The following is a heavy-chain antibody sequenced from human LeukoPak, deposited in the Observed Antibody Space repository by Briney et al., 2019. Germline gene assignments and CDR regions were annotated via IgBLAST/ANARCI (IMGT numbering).Heavy chain of an antibody. CDR2: INDSGST. J-gene: IGHJ3*02. CDR3: ARDGRIRGYCSSSCHSVDAFDI. D-gene: IGHD2-2*01. CDR1: GEPSIGYY. Sequence: PSETLSLTCAVYGEPSIGYYWAWIRQPPGKGLEWIGEINDSGSTDYNSGTTNYNPSLKSRVTVSVDTSKIQFSLELSSVTAADTAVYYCARDGRIRGYCSSSCHSVDAFDIWGQGTMVTVSS. V-gene: IGHV4-34*01.